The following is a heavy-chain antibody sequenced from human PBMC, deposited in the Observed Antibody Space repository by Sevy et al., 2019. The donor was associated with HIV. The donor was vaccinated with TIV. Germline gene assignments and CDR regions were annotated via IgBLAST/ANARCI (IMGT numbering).Heavy chain of an antibody. D-gene: IGHD2-21*02. Sequence: SETLSLTCTVSGGSINSDDWNWIRQPPGKGLEWIGYVYYTGGTNYNPSLKNRVTISVDRTKNQFSLEHTSVTAADTAVYYCARRNDLDVWGQGTMVTVSS. V-gene: IGHV4-59*08. J-gene: IGHJ3*01. CDR1: GGSINSDD. CDR3: ARRNDLDV. CDR2: VYYTGGT.